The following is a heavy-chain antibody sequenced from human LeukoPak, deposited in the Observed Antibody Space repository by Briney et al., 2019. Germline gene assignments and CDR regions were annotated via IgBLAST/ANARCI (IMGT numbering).Heavy chain of an antibody. CDR2: IDPSDSYT. Sequence: GESLRISCKGSGYSFTSYWLRWVRPMPGKGLAWMGRIDPSDSYTNYSPSFQGHVTISADKSISTAYLQWSSLKASDTVFFYKQKTAYDILTSREYNWFDPWGQGTLVTVSS. CDR1: GYSFTSYW. CDR3: QKTAYDILTSREYNWFDP. J-gene: IGHJ5*02. D-gene: IGHD3-9*01. V-gene: IGHV5-10-1*01.